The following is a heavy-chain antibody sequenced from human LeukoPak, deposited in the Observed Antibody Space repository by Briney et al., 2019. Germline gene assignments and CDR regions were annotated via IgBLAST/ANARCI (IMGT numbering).Heavy chain of an antibody. CDR1: GFTFSSYG. Sequence: GGSLRLSCAASGFTFSSYGMHWVRQAPGKGLEWVAVISYDGSNKYYADSVKGRFTISRDNSENTLFLQMNNLGAEDTALYYCAKKRVITTPDAIDWYFDLWGRGTLVTVSS. CDR2: ISYDGSNK. CDR3: AKKRVITTPDAIDWYFDL. V-gene: IGHV3-30*18. D-gene: IGHD1-1*01. J-gene: IGHJ2*01.